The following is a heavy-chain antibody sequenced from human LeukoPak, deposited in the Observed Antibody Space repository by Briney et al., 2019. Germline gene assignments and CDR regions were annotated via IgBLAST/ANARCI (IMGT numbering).Heavy chain of an antibody. V-gene: IGHV3-30*02. CDR3: AKDSVWFGQSPTGYFDY. CDR1: GFTFSSYG. Sequence: GGSLRLSCAASGFTFSSYGMHWVRQAPGKGLEWVAFIRYDGSNKYYADSVKGRFTISRDNSKNTLYLQMNSLRAEDTAVYYCAKDSVWFGQSPTGYFDYWGQGTLVTVSS. CDR2: IRYDGSNK. D-gene: IGHD3-10*01. J-gene: IGHJ4*02.